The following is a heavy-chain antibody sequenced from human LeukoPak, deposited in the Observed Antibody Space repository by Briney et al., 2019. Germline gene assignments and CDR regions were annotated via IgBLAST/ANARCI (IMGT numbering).Heavy chain of an antibody. CDR2: IKQDGSEK. Sequence: PGGSLRLSCAASGFTFSSNWMSWVRQAPGKGLEWVANIKQDGSEKYYVDSVKGRFTISRDNAKNSLYLQMNSLRAEDTAVYYCARDLMVRGVDLDYWGQGTLVTVSS. J-gene: IGHJ4*02. D-gene: IGHD3-10*01. CDR1: GFTFSSNW. CDR3: ARDLMVRGVDLDY. V-gene: IGHV3-7*03.